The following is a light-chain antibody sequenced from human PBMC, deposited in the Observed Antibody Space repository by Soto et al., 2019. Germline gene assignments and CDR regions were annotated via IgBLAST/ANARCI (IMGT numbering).Light chain of an antibody. CDR1: QRVSSSY. J-gene: IGKJ2*01. CDR2: GAS. V-gene: IGKV3-20*01. CDR3: QQYGSSPYT. Sequence: EIVWTQSPGTLSLSPGERATLSCRASQRVSSSYLAWYQQKPGQAPRLLIYGASSRTTGIPGRFSGSGSGTDFTLTISRLKPEDFAVYYCQQYGSSPYTFGQGTKLAIK.